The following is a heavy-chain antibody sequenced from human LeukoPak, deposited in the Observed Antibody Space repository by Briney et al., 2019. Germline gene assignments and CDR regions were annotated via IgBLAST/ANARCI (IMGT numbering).Heavy chain of an antibody. V-gene: IGHV1-2*02. CDR2: INLYNGAT. J-gene: IGHJ4*02. D-gene: IGHD1-14*01. Sequence: ASMKVSCKPTGYSFTAYYIFWMRQASGQGLECMGWINLYNGATKYAQRFQSRVTMTRDTSISTAYMELSRLRSDDTATCYCASWAGGNEPVASFDYWGQGTLVTVSS. CDR3: ASWAGGNEPVASFDY. CDR1: GYSFTAYY.